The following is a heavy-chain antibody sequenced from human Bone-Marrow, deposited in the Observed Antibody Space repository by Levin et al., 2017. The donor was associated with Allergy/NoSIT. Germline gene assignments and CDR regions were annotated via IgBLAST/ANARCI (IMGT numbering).Heavy chain of an antibody. CDR3: ARGLNGDYLSRLAFDI. V-gene: IGHV1-8*01. CDR1: GYTFTSYD. D-gene: IGHD4-17*01. CDR2: MNPNSGNT. J-gene: IGHJ3*02. Sequence: ASVKVSCKASGYTFTSYDINWVRQATGQGLEWMGWMNPNSGNTGYAQKFQGRVTMTRNTSISTAYMELSSLRSEDTAVYYCARGLNGDYLSRLAFDIWGQGTMVTVSS.